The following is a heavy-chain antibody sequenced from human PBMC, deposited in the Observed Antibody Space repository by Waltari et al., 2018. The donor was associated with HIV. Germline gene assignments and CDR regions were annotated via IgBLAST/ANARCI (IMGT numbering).Heavy chain of an antibody. J-gene: IGHJ4*02. V-gene: IGHV3-7*01. CDR1: GFMFPSYW. CDR3: ATSRTFDY. Sequence: EVLLVESGGGLVKPGWSLRLSCTASGFMFPSYWMSCVRQAPGKGLEWVANIKQDGSEKYYVDSVKGRFTISRDNAKNSLYLQMNSLRAEDTAMYYCATSRTFDYWGQGTLVTVSS. CDR2: IKQDGSEK. D-gene: IGHD2-2*01.